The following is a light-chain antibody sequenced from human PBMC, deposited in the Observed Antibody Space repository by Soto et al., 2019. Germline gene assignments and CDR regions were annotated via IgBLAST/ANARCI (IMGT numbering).Light chain of an antibody. CDR2: DAS. CDR3: QQYDILPIT. J-gene: IGKJ5*01. CDR1: QTISSW. Sequence: DIQMTQSPSTLSGSVGARVTITCLASQTISSWLAWYQQKPGKAPNLLIYDASNLEIGVPSRFSGSGSGTHFTFTISSLQTEDIGTYYCQQYDILPITFGRGARLEIK. V-gene: IGKV1-33*01.